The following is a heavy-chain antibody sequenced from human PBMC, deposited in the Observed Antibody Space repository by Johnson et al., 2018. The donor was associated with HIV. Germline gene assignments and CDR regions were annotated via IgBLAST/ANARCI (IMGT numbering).Heavy chain of an antibody. J-gene: IGHJ3*02. CDR3: ARDRRYYDSSGSYHYAFDI. Sequence: QMLLVESGGGLVKPGGSLRLSCAASGFTFSDYYMSWIRQAPGKGLEWVSYISSSGSTIYYADSVKGRFTISRDNSKNTLYLQMNSLRAEDTAWYFCARDRRYYDSSGSYHYAFDIWGQWTMVTVSS. CDR2: ISSSGSTI. CDR1: GFTFSDYY. D-gene: IGHD3-22*01. V-gene: IGHV3-11*04.